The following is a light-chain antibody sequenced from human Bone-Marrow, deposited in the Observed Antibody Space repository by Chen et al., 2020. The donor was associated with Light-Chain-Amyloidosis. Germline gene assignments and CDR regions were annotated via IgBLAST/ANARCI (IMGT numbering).Light chain of an antibody. CDR2: SDT. Sequence: SYELTQPPSVSVSPGQTARITCSGDDLPTKYAYWYQQKPGQAPVLVLHSDTERPSGIYVRFSGSSSGTTATLTISGVQAEDEADYHGQSADSSGTYEVIFGGGNKLTGL. CDR1: DLPTKY. CDR3: QSADSSGTYEVI. J-gene: IGLJ2*01. V-gene: IGLV3-25*03.